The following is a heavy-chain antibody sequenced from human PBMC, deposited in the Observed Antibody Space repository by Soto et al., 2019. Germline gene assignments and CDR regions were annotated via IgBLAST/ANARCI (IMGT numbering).Heavy chain of an antibody. CDR2: INAGTGKT. J-gene: IGHJ4*02. V-gene: IGHV1-3*01. Sequence: ASVKVSCKASGYTFTSYGMHWVRQAPGQRLEWMGWINAGTGKTKYSQKFQGRVTITRDTSANTAYMELSSLRPEDTAVYYCARTYYGILTGYSSNPFDYWGQGTLVTVSA. D-gene: IGHD3-9*01. CDR1: GYTFTSYG. CDR3: ARTYYGILTGYSSNPFDY.